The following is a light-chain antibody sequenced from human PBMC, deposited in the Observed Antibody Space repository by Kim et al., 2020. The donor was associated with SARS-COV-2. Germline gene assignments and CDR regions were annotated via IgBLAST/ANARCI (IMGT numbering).Light chain of an antibody. CDR3: QQYFMYPLT. J-gene: IGKJ4*01. Sequence: DVQMTQSPSSMSASVGDRVTITCRASQDVKNWLAWYQQKPGKAPQLLIYGAFNLQSGVPSRFSGSGSGTDFTLTISSLQPEDFATYYCQQYFMYPLTFGGGTKVDIK. CDR1: QDVKNW. V-gene: IGKV1D-16*01. CDR2: GAF.